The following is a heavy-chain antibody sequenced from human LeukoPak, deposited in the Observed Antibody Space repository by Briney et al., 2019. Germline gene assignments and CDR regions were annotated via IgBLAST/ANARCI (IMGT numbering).Heavy chain of an antibody. CDR1: GYSFTSYW. CDR2: IYPGDSDT. Sequence: GESLKISCKGSGYSFTSYWIGWVRQMPGKGLEWIGIIYPGDSDTRYSPSFQGQVTISADKSISTAYLQWSSLKASDTAMYYCASSLYCSSTSCHGFDYWGQGTLVTVSS. J-gene: IGHJ4*02. V-gene: IGHV5-51*01. CDR3: ASSLYCSSTSCHGFDY. D-gene: IGHD2-2*01.